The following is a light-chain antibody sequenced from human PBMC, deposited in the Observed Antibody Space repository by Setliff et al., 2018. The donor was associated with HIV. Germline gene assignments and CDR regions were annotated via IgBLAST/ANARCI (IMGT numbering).Light chain of an antibody. J-gene: IGLJ1*01. CDR2: DVS. CDR3: TSYTSSSTYV. V-gene: IGLV2-14*03. Sequence: QSVLTQPASVSGSPGQSITISCPGTSSDVGAYNSVSWYQQHPGKAPKLTIYDVSDRPSGVSNRFSGSKSGNTASLTISGLQAEDEADYYCTSYTSSSTYVFGTGTKV. CDR1: SSDVGAYNS.